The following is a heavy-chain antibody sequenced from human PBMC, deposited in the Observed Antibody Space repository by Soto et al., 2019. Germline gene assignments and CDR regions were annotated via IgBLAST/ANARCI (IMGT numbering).Heavy chain of an antibody. CDR1: GFTFSSYA. CDR3: ARDRVVVVVAATSGCFGY. V-gene: IGHV3-30-3*01. J-gene: IGHJ4*02. Sequence: QVQLVESGGGVVQPGRSLRLSCAASGFTFSSYAMHWVRQAPGKGLEWVAVISYDGSNKYYADSVKGRFTISRDNSKNTLYLQMNSLRAEDTAVYYCARDRVVVVVAATSGCFGYWGQGTLVTVSS. D-gene: IGHD2-15*01. CDR2: ISYDGSNK.